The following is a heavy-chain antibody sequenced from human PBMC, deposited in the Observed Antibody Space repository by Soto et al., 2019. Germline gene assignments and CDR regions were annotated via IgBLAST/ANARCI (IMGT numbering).Heavy chain of an antibody. CDR2: ISSSSSTI. CDR3: ASGKDYAEGGY. Sequence: EVQLVESGGGLVQPGGSLRLSCAASGFTFSSYSMNWVRQAPGKGLECVSYISSSSSTIYYADSVKGRFTISRDNAKNSLSLQMNSLRDEDTAVYYCASGKDYAEGGYWGQGTLVTVSS. J-gene: IGHJ4*02. V-gene: IGHV3-48*02. D-gene: IGHD4-17*01. CDR1: GFTFSSYS.